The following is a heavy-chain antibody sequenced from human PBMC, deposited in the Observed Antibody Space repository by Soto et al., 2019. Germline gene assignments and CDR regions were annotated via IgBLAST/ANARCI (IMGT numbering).Heavy chain of an antibody. J-gene: IGHJ5*02. D-gene: IGHD3-10*01. V-gene: IGHV1-24*01. CDR2: LDYEEGER. CDR1: GNTLSGLP. Sequence: ASVKVSCKVSGNTLSGLPMHWVRQAPGKGLEWMGSLDYEEGERNYAQKFQGRVTITADESTSTAYMELSSLRSEDTAVYYCARDPPYYGSGGHNWFDPWGQGTLVTVSS. CDR3: ARDPPYYGSGGHNWFDP.